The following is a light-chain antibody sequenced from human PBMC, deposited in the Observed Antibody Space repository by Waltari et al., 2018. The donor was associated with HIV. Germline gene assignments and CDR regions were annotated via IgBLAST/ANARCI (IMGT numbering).Light chain of an antibody. CDR1: QSVNSW. J-gene: IGKJ1*01. CDR3: QQYYSYWT. Sequence: DIQMTQSPSTLSASAGDRVTITCRASQSVNSWLAWYQQRPGEAPKLLIYKASNLEGGVPSRFSGSGSGTEFTLTISSLQPDDFATYFCQQYYSYWTFGQGTKVEI. CDR2: KAS. V-gene: IGKV1-5*03.